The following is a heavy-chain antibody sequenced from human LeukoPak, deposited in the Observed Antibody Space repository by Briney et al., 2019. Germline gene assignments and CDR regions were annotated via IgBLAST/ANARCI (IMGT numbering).Heavy chain of an antibody. CDR1: GGSISSYY. D-gene: IGHD5-12*01. CDR3: ARCSGGYLSPTGGMDV. CDR2: IYYSGST. J-gene: IGHJ6*02. Sequence: SETLSLTCTVSGGSISSYYWSWIRQPPGKGLEWIGYIYYSGSTNYNPSLKSRVTISVDTSKNQFSLKLSSVTAADTAVYYCARCSGGYLSPTGGMDVWGQGTTVTVSS. V-gene: IGHV4-59*08.